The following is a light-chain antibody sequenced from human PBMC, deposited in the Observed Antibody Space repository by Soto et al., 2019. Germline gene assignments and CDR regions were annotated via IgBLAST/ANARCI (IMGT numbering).Light chain of an antibody. CDR3: KQYNYWPGT. Sequence: EIVMTQSPATLSVSPGDRATLSCQASRSVRSNLAWYQQKPGQAPRLLISGASTRATGITDRLSGSGSGTEFTLTINSLQSEDFGVYYCKQYNYWPGTFGQGTKVDIK. V-gene: IGKV3-15*01. CDR1: RSVRSN. CDR2: GAS. J-gene: IGKJ1*01.